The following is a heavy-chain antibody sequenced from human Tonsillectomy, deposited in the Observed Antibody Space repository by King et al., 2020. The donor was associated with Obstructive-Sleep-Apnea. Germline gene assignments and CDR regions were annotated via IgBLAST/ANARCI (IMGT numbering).Heavy chain of an antibody. Sequence: QLQESGPGLVKPSETLSLTCTVSGGSISNYYWNWIRQPPGKGLEWIGYIYYSGSTNYNTSLKSRVTISVDTSKTQFSLKLNSVTAADTAVYYCVSLPGTDYRATYWYFELWGRGTLVTVSS. CDR1: GGSISNYY. CDR3: VSLPGTDYRATYWYFEL. CDR2: IYYSGST. V-gene: IGHV4-59*08. D-gene: IGHD4-11*01. J-gene: IGHJ2*01.